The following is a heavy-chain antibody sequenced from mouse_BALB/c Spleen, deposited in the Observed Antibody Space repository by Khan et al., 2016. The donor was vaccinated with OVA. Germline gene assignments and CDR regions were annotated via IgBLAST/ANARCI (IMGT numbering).Heavy chain of an antibody. D-gene: IGHD2-14*01. CDR2: SNPSSGYT. CDR3: ARDGAYYRNDGWFAY. V-gene: IGHV1-4*01. J-gene: IGHJ3*01. CDR1: GYTFTSYT. Sequence: QVQLKQSGAELARPGASVKMSCKASGYTFTSYTIHWIKQRPGQGLEWIGYSNPSSGYTNYNQKFKDKATLTADKSSTTTYMQLSSLTSDDSAVYYCARDGAYYRNDGWFAYWGQGTLVTVSA.